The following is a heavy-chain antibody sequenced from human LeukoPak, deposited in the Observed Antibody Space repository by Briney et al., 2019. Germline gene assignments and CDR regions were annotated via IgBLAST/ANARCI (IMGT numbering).Heavy chain of an antibody. Sequence: GGSLRLSCAASGFTFSGYAMHWVRQAPGKGLEWVAVISYDGSNKYYADSVKGRFTISRDNSKNTLYLQMNSLRAEDTAVYYCARELRDYYYYGMDVWGQGTTVTVSS. J-gene: IGHJ6*02. V-gene: IGHV3-30-3*01. D-gene: IGHD2-21*01. CDR2: ISYDGSNK. CDR1: GFTFSGYA. CDR3: ARELRDYYYYGMDV.